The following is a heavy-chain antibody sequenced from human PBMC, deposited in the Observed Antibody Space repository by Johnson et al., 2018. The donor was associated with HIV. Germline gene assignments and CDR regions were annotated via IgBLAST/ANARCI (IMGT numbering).Heavy chain of an antibody. V-gene: IGHV3-53*01. CDR3: AKSQDRSAYDYDFDI. D-gene: IGHD3-22*01. CDR1: GFTVSSNY. CDR2: IYSGGST. Sequence: VQLVESGGGLIQPGGSLRLSCAASGFTVSSNYMSWVRQAPGKGLEWVSVIYSGGSTYYADSVKGRFTISRDNAKNSLYRQMRSLRAEDTAVYYCAKSQDRSAYDYDFDIWGQGTMVTVSS. J-gene: IGHJ3*02.